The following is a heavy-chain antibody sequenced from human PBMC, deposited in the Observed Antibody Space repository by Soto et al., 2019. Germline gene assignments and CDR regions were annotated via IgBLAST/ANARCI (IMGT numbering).Heavy chain of an antibody. D-gene: IGHD3-22*01. CDR2: ISGSGGST. CDR1: GFTFSSYA. V-gene: IGHV3-23*01. J-gene: IGHJ4*02. CDR3: AKDTMIVVVRFLYYFDY. Sequence: PGGSLRLSCAASGFTFSSYAVSWVRQAPGKGLEWVSAISGSGGSTYYADSVKGRFTISRDNSKNTLYLQMNSLRAEDTAVYYCAKDTMIVVVRFLYYFDYWGQGTLVTVSS.